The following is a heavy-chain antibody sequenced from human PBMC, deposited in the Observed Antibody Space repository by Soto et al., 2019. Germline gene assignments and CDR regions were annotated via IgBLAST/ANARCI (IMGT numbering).Heavy chain of an antibody. Sequence: GGSLRLSCAASGFTFDDYAMHWVRQAPGKGLEWVSGISWNSGSIGYADSVKGRFTISRDNAKNSLYLQMNSLRAEDMALYYCAKDESIAVAGPWDYWGQGTLVTVSS. V-gene: IGHV3-9*03. CDR1: GFTFDDYA. CDR2: ISWNSGSI. J-gene: IGHJ4*02. CDR3: AKDESIAVAGPWDY. D-gene: IGHD6-19*01.